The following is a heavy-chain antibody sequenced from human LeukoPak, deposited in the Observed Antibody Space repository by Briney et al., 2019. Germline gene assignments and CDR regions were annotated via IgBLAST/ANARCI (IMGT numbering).Heavy chain of an antibody. D-gene: IGHD1-26*01. J-gene: IGHJ6*02. CDR3: AREDGSYYYYYGMDV. Sequence: ASVKVSCKASGYTFTSYYMHWVRQAPGQGLEWMGIINPIGGSTSYAQKFQGRVTMTRNTSISTAYMELSSLRSEDTAVYYCAREDGSYYYYYGMDVWGQGTTVTVSS. CDR2: INPIGGST. CDR1: GYTFTSYY. V-gene: IGHV1-46*01.